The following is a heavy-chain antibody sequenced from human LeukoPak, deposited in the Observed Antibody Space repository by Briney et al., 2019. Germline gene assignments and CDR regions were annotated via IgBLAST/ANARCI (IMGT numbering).Heavy chain of an antibody. J-gene: IGHJ4*02. CDR3: AKEAHDYYDSSAGFDY. Sequence: GGSLRLSCAASGFTFSSYSMNWVRQAPGKGLEWVSSISSSSSYIYYADSVKGRFTISRDNSKNTLYLQMNSLRAEDTAVYYCAKEAHDYYDSSAGFDYWGQGTLVTVSS. CDR2: ISSSSSYI. D-gene: IGHD3-22*01. V-gene: IGHV3-21*01. CDR1: GFTFSSYS.